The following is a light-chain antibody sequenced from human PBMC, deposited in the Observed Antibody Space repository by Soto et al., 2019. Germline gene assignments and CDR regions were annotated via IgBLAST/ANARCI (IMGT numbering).Light chain of an antibody. Sequence: DIVMTQSPDSLAVSLGERATINCKSSQSVLYSSNNKNYLAWYQQKPGQPPKLLIYWASTRESGVPDRFSGSGSGTDFTLTISSLQDEDVAVYYCQQYYSTPRTFGQGNKVEIK. V-gene: IGKV4-1*01. J-gene: IGKJ1*01. CDR2: WAS. CDR3: QQYYSTPRT. CDR1: QSVLYSSNNKNY.